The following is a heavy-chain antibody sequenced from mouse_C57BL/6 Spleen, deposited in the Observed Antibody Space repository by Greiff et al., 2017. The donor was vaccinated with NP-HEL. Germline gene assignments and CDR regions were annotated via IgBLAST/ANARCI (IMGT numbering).Heavy chain of an antibody. CDR1: GYSFTSYY. Sequence: VQGVESGPELVKPGASVKISCKASGYSFTSYYIHWVKQRPGQGLEWIGWIYPGSGNTKYNEKFKGKATLTADTSSSTAYMQLSSLTSEDSAVYYCARYHYGSSYDYAMDYWGQGTSVTVSS. V-gene: IGHV1-66*01. CDR3: ARYHYGSSYDYAMDY. J-gene: IGHJ4*01. D-gene: IGHD1-1*01. CDR2: IYPGSGNT.